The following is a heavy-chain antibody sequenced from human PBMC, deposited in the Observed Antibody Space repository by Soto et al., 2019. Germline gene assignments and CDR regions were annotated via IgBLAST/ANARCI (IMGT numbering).Heavy chain of an antibody. Sequence: QITLKESGPTLVKPTQTLTLTCTFSGFSLSTSGVGVGWIRQSPGQALQWLALIYWNGDKRYNPSLKTRLTITKDTSKNQVVLTLTNMDPVDTATYYGAHRPSGWFLFDYWGQGTLVTVSS. CDR1: GFSLSTSGVG. V-gene: IGHV2-5*01. D-gene: IGHD6-19*01. CDR2: IYWNGDK. J-gene: IGHJ4*02. CDR3: AHRPSGWFLFDY.